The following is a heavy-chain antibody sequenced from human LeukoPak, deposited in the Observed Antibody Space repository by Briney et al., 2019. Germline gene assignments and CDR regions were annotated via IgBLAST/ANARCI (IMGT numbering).Heavy chain of an antibody. J-gene: IGHJ5*02. V-gene: IGHV4-4*02. Sequence: SETLSLTCGVSGDSISSSHWWSWVRQPPGKGLEWIGEIYHSGSTNYNPSLKSRVTISVGKSKNQFSLKLTSVTAADTAVYYCASLVGYSHSLPPFVDWFDPWGQGTLVTVSS. CDR1: GDSISSSHW. CDR3: ASLVGYSHSLPPFVDWFDP. D-gene: IGHD4-11*01. CDR2: IYHSGST.